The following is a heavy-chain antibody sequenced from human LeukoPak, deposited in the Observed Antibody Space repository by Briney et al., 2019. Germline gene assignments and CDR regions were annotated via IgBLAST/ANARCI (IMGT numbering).Heavy chain of an antibody. D-gene: IGHD6-19*01. CDR2: IYNSGST. CDR1: GGSISSSDYY. Sequence: SETLSLTCTVSGGSISSSDYYWGWIRQPPGKGLEWIGYIYNSGSTNYNPTLKSRVTISVDTSKNQFSLKLSSVTAADTAVYYCARGSGWYGSWGQGTLVTVSS. V-gene: IGHV4-61*08. J-gene: IGHJ4*02. CDR3: ARGSGWYGS.